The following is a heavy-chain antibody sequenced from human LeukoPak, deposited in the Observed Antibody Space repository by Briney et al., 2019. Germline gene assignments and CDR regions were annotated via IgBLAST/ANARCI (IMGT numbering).Heavy chain of an antibody. V-gene: IGHV1-8*01. CDR1: GYIFTSYD. Sequence: GASVKVSCKASGYIFTSYDINWVRQATGQGLEWMGWMNPNSGNTGYAQKFQGRVTMTRNTSISTAYMELSSLRSEDTAVYYCARGPIGYCSSTSCSTFYYYYYGMDVWGQGTTVTVSS. D-gene: IGHD2-2*01. J-gene: IGHJ6*02. CDR3: ARGPIGYCSSTSCSTFYYYYYGMDV. CDR2: MNPNSGNT.